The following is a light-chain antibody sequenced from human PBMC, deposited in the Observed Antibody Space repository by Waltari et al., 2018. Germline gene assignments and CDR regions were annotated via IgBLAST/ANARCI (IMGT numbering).Light chain of an antibody. CDR3: ASWDGSLGGVI. Sequence: QSVLSQPPSASGTPGQRVTTSCSGSNYNIGNNFVYWYHQLPGTAPKLLIYRNNQRPSGVPDRFPGSKSGTSASLAISGLRSEDEADYYCASWDGSLGGVIFGGGTKLTVL. CDR1: NYNIGNNF. J-gene: IGLJ2*01. CDR2: RNN. V-gene: IGLV1-47*01.